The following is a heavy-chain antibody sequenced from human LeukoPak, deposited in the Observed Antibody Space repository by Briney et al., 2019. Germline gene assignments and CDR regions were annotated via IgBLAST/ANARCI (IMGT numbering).Heavy chain of an antibody. CDR2: ISGSGGST. J-gene: IGHJ6*02. CDR3: AKDRTATPTDGMDV. D-gene: IGHD5-12*01. V-gene: IGHV3-23*01. CDR1: GFTFSSYA. Sequence: PRGSLRLSCAASGFTFSSYAMSWVRQAPGKGLEWVSAISGSGGSTYYADSVKGRFTISRDNSKNTLYLQINSLRAEDTALYYCAKDRTATPTDGMDVWGQGTTVTVSS.